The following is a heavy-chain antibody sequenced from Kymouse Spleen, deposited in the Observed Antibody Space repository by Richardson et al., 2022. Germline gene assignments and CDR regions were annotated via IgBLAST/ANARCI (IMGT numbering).Heavy chain of an antibody. Sequence: QVQLQESGPGLVKPSETLSLTCTVSGGSVSSGSYYWSWIRQPPGKGLEWIGYIYYSGSTNYNPSLKSRVTISVDTSKNQFSLKLSSVTAADTAVYYCARTGSSSGFDYWGQGTLVTVSS. CDR1: GGSVSSGSYY. J-gene: IGHJ4*02. CDR3: ARTGSSSGFDY. V-gene: IGHV4-61*01. CDR2: IYYSGST. D-gene: IGHD6-6*01.